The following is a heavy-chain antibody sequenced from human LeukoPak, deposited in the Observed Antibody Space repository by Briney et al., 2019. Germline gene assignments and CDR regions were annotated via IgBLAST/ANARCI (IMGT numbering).Heavy chain of an antibody. CDR1: GFTVSSNY. D-gene: IGHD6-19*01. CDR2: ISGSGGST. Sequence: PGGSLRLSCAASGFTVSSNYMSWVRQAPGKGLEWVSAISGSGGSTYYADSVKGRFTISRDNSKNTLYLQMNSLRAEDTAVYYCAKRGAVAGLFVYWGQGTLVTVSS. J-gene: IGHJ4*02. V-gene: IGHV3-23*01. CDR3: AKRGAVAGLFVY.